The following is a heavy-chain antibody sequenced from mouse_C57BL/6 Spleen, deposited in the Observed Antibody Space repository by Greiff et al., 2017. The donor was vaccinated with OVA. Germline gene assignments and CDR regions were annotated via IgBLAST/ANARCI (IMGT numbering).Heavy chain of an antibody. CDR3: ARALYDYDDAMDY. J-gene: IGHJ4*01. CDR1: GFTFSDYY. Sequence: LVESEGGLVQPGSSMKLSCTASGFTFSDYYMAWVRQVPEKGLEWVANINYDGSSTYYLDSLKSRFIISRDNAKNILYLQMSSLKSEDTATYYCARALYDYDDAMDYWGQGTSVTVSS. V-gene: IGHV5-16*01. D-gene: IGHD2-4*01. CDR2: INYDGSST.